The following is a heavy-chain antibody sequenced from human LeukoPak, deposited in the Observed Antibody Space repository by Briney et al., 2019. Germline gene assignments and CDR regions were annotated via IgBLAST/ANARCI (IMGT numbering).Heavy chain of an antibody. D-gene: IGHD3-22*01. Sequence: GGSLRLSCAASGFTFSSYGMSWVRQAPGKGLEWVSAISGSGGSTYYADSVKGRFTISRDNAKNSLYLQMNSLRAEDTAVYYCARDYGSSGYDAFDIWGQGTMVTVSS. CDR3: ARDYGSSGYDAFDI. V-gene: IGHV3-23*01. J-gene: IGHJ3*02. CDR2: ISGSGGST. CDR1: GFTFSSYG.